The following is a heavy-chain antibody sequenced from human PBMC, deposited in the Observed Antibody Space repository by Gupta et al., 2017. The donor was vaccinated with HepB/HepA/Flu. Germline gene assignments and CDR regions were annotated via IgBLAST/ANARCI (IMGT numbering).Heavy chain of an antibody. CDR1: GGSISSSSYY. CDR3: ASLIAVAVNGDNWFDP. CDR2: IYYSGST. D-gene: IGHD6-19*01. V-gene: IGHV4-39*01. Sequence: QLQLQESGPGLVKPSETLSLTCTVSGGSISSSSYYWGWLRQPPGKGLEWIGSIYYSGSTYYNPSLKSRVTISVDTSKNQFSLKLSSVTAADTAVYYCASLIAVAVNGDNWFDPWGQGTLVTVSS. J-gene: IGHJ5*02.